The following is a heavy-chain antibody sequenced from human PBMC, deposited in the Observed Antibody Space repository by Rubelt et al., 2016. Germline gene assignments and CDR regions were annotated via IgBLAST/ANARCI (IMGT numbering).Heavy chain of an antibody. CDR1: GYTFTSYD. V-gene: IGHV1-8*01. Sequence: QVQLVQSGAEVKKPGASVKVSCKASGYTFTSYDINWVRQATGQGLEWMGWMNPNSGNTGYAQKFQGRVTMTRNTSISTAYMELSSLGSEDTAVYYCARGVEYYYGSGTNWFDPWGQGTLVTVSS. CDR2: MNPNSGNT. J-gene: IGHJ5*02. D-gene: IGHD3-10*01. CDR3: ARGVEYYYGSGTNWFDP.